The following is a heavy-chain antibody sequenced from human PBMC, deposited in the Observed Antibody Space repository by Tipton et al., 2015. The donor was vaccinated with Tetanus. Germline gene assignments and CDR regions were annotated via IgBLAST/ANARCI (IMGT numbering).Heavy chain of an antibody. Sequence: TLSLTCTVSGGSINSSTSYWSWIRQHPGEGLEWIGYISNSGSTYYNPSLKSRVTISVDTSQKQISLKVNSVTAADTAVYYCARDRGVRGGYYYYHGMDVWGQGTTVTVSS. D-gene: IGHD3-10*01. J-gene: IGHJ6*02. CDR1: GGSINSSTSY. CDR3: ARDRGVRGGYYYYHGMDV. V-gene: IGHV4-31*03. CDR2: ISNSGST.